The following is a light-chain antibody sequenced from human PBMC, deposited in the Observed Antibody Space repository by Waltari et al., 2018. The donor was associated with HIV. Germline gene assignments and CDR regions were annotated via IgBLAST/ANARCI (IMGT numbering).Light chain of an antibody. CDR1: QSVSSN. CDR3: QQYNNWPPEIT. CDR2: GAS. Sequence: EIVLTQAPATLSVSPGERATLSRRASQSVSSNLAWYQQKPGQAPRRLVFGASTRATGIPARFSGSGSGTEFTLTISSLQSEDFAVYYCQQYNNWPPEITFGPGTKVDIK. V-gene: IGKV3-15*01. J-gene: IGKJ3*01.